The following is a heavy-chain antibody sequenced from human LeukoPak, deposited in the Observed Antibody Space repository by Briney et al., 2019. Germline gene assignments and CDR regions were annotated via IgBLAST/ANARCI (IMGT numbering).Heavy chain of an antibody. J-gene: IGHJ4*02. CDR2: ISRSSSYK. CDR3: ASGVAVRDY. CDR1: GFTFSSYS. V-gene: IGHV3-21*01. Sequence: GGSLRLSCAASGFTFSSYSMNWVRQAPGKGLEWVSSISRSSSYKYYADSVKGRFTISRDNAKNSLYLQMNSLRAEDTAVYYCASGVAVRDYWGQGTLVTVSS. D-gene: IGHD2-15*01.